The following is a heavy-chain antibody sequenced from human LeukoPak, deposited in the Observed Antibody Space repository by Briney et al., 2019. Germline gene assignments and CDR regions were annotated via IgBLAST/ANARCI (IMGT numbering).Heavy chain of an antibody. CDR1: GYTFTSYD. J-gene: IGHJ5*02. D-gene: IGHD3-10*01. CDR2: MNPNSGNT. CDR3: AREIWFGGDRNWFDP. Sequence: ASVKASCKASGYTFTSYDINWVRQATGQGLEWMGWMNPNSGNTGYAQKFQGRVTMTRNTSISTAYMELSSLRSEDTAVYYCAREIWFGGDRNWFDPWGQGTLVTVSS. V-gene: IGHV1-8*01.